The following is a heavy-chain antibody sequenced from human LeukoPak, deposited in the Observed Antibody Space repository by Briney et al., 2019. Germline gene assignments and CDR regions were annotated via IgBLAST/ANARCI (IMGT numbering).Heavy chain of an antibody. CDR3: ARDKYCSSTSFLIDY. V-gene: IGHV4-59*01. J-gene: IGHJ4*01. D-gene: IGHD2-2*01. CDR1: GGSITSYY. Sequence: PSETLSLTGTLSGGSITSYYWSWIRQPPGKGLEWIGYIYYTGSTNYNPSLKSRVTVSVDTSTNQFSLNLSSVTAADTAVYYCARDKYCSSTSFLIDYWGQGTLVTVSS. CDR2: IYYTGST.